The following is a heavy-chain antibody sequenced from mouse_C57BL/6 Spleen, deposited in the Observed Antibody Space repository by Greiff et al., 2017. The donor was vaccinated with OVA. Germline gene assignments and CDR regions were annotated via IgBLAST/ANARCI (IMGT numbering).Heavy chain of an antibody. CDR1: GYAFSSSW. J-gene: IGHJ1*03. D-gene: IGHD4-1*01. V-gene: IGHV1-82*01. CDR3: ARTGTGYWYFDV. CDR2: IYPGDGDT. Sequence: VQLQQSGPELVKPGASVKISCKASGYAFSSSWMNWVKQRPGKGLEWIGRIYPGDGDTNYNGKFKGKATLTADKSSSTAYMQLSSLTSEESAVYFCARTGTGYWYFDVWGTGTTVTVSS.